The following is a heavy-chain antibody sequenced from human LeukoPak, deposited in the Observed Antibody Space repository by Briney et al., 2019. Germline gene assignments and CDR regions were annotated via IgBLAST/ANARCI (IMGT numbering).Heavy chain of an antibody. CDR2: ITWNGVAI. CDR3: VREGGPYSLYYYMDV. V-gene: IGHV3-9*01. D-gene: IGHD2-21*01. J-gene: IGHJ6*03. Sequence: PGRSLRLSCAASGFTFETYAMHWVRQGPGKGLEWVSGITWNGVAIDYADSVRGRFTISRDNANNSVFLQMNSLRADDTAVYFCVREGGPYSLYYYMDVWGKGTTVTVSS. CDR1: GFTFETYA.